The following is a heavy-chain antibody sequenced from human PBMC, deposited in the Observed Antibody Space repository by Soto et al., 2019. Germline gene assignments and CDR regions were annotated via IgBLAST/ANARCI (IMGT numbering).Heavy chain of an antibody. J-gene: IGHJ3*02. D-gene: IGHD4-17*01. CDR3: AKGVSGDFDAFDI. Sequence: PGESLKISCRGSGYSFPSYWIVWVRQMSGKGLEWMGMIYPGDSDIRYSPSFQGQVTISADKSINTAYLQWSSLEAPDTAMYYGAKGVSGDFDAFDIWGQGTLVTV. CDR1: GYSFPSYW. V-gene: IGHV5-51*01. CDR2: IYPGDSDI.